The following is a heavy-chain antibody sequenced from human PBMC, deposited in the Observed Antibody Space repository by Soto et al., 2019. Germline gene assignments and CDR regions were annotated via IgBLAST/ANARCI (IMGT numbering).Heavy chain of an antibody. J-gene: IGHJ5*02. CDR1: GGSISSGNYY. D-gene: IGHD4-17*01. Sequence: QMQLQESGPGLVKPSQTLSLTCTVSGGSISSGNYYWSWLRQHPGKGLEWIGYIYHSGSTYYNPSLKSRVTISVDTSKNQFSLKLSSVTAADTAIYYCAREYGDPFPSNWFDPWGQGTLVTVSS. CDR3: AREYGDPFPSNWFDP. CDR2: IYHSGST. V-gene: IGHV4-31*03.